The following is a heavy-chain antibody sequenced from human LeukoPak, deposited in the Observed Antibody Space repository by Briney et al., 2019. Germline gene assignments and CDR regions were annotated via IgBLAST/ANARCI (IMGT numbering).Heavy chain of an antibody. CDR2: IYYSGST. CDR1: GGSISSGGYS. V-gene: IGHV4-30-4*07. J-gene: IGHJ5*02. CDR3: ARSNAGIQLWGGWFDP. D-gene: IGHD5-18*01. Sequence: PSQTLSLTCAVSGGSISSGGYSWSWIRQPPGTGLEWIGYIYYSGSTYYNPSLKSRVTISVDTSKNQFSLKLSSVTAADTAVYYCARSNAGIQLWGGWFDPWGQGTLVTVSS.